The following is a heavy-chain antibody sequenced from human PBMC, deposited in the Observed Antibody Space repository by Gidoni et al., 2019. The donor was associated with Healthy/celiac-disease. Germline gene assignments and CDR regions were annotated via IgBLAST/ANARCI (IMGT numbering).Heavy chain of an antibody. CDR1: GGSISSYY. D-gene: IGHD3-3*01. J-gene: IGHJ5*02. CDR3: ARTITIFGVVIGWFDP. V-gene: IGHV4-59*01. Sequence: GGSISSYYWSWIRQPPGKGLEWIGYIYYSGSTNYNPSLKSRVTISVDTSKNPFSLKLSSVTAADTAVYYCARTITIFGVVIGWFDPWGQGTLVTVSS. CDR2: IYYSGST.